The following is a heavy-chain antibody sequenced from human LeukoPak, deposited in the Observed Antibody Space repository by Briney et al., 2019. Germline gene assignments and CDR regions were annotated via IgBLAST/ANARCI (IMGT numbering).Heavy chain of an antibody. CDR2: ISGSGGST. CDR3: AKDLVRTFDY. Sequence: GGSLRLSCAASGFTFSSYAISWVRQAPGEGLEWVSAISGSGGSTYYADSVKGRFTISRDNSKNTLYLQMNSLRAEDTAVYYCAKDLVRTFDYWGQGTLVTVSS. D-gene: IGHD3-9*01. J-gene: IGHJ4*02. CDR1: GFTFSSYA. V-gene: IGHV3-23*01.